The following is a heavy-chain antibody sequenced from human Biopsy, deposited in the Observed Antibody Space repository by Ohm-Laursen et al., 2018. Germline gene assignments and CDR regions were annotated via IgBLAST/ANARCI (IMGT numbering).Heavy chain of an antibody. D-gene: IGHD3-9*01. CDR2: INPNSGNA. CDR3: ARVPAYPSIDGYYGLDL. J-gene: IGHJ6*02. CDR1: GYTFAGYY. V-gene: IGHV1-2*02. Sequence: VSVKVSCKASGYTFAGYYLHWVRQAPGHGLEWMGWINPNSGNANYAQSFQGRLTVTRDTSISTAYMELTSLTFDDTAIYYCARVPAYPSIDGYYGLDLWGQGTTVIVSS.